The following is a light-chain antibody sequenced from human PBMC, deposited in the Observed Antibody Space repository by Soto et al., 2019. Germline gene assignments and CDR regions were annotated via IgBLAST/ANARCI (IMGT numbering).Light chain of an antibody. CDR1: SSNIGAGYD. CDR3: QSYASSLSGWV. Sequence: QSALTQPPSVSGAPGQRVTISCTGSSSNIGAGYDVHWYQQLPGTAPKLLIYGNSNRPSGVPDRFSGSKSGTSASLAITGLQAEDGADYYCQSYASSLSGWVFGGGTKLTVL. CDR2: GNS. J-gene: IGLJ3*02. V-gene: IGLV1-40*01.